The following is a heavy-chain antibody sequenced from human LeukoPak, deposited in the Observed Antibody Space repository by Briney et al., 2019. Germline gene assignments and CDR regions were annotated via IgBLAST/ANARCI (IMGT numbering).Heavy chain of an antibody. D-gene: IGHD6-19*01. CDR1: GFTFSTYW. CDR2: VERDGTYT. Sequence: GGSLRLTCTASGFTFSTYWMHWVRQAPGKGLVWVSRVERDGTYTPNAESVKGRFTISRDNAKNTLYLQMSSLRAEDTAVYYCARSATAGYFDYWGQGAPVTVSS. J-gene: IGHJ4*02. CDR3: ARSATAGYFDY. V-gene: IGHV3-74*01.